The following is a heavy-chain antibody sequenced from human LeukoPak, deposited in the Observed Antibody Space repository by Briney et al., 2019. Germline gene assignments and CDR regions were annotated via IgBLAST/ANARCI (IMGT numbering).Heavy chain of an antibody. D-gene: IGHD6-13*01. CDR3: ATGYSSTWYYFDY. Sequence: SETLSLTCTVSGDSISSYYWSWIRQPPGKRLEWIGYIYHSGSTNYNPSLKSRVTISADTSKYQFSLKLSPVTAADTAVYYCATGYSSTWYYFDYWGQGTLVTVSS. J-gene: IGHJ4*02. V-gene: IGHV4-59*01. CDR2: IYHSGST. CDR1: GDSISSYY.